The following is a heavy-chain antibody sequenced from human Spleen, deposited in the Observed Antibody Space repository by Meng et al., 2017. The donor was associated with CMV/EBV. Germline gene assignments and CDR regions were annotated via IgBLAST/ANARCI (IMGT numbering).Heavy chain of an antibody. J-gene: IGHJ6*02. Sequence: SVKVSCKSSGATFSTSVFTWVRQAPGQGLEWMGGIIPIFGSPDYAQRFQDRVTITAEESTSTAYMELSRLRSDDTAVYYCARQQGYQLLPDVWGQGTTVTVSS. CDR3: ARQQGYQLLPDV. CDR1: GATFSTSV. D-gene: IGHD2-2*01. CDR2: IIPIFGSP. V-gene: IGHV1-69*13.